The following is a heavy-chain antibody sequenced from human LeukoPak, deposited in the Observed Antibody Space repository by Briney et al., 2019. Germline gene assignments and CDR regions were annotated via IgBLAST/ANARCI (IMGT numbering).Heavy chain of an antibody. J-gene: IGHJ4*02. Sequence: PGGSLRLSCAASGFPFNAYWMSWVRQAPGKGLEWVANIKQDGSERYYVDSVKGRFTISRDNAKNSVFLQMNSLRAEDTAVYYCARDPNLYSGTYDTYWGQGTLVTVSS. CDR2: IKQDGSER. V-gene: IGHV3-7*03. CDR1: GFPFNAYW. CDR3: ARDPNLYSGTYDTY. D-gene: IGHD1-26*01.